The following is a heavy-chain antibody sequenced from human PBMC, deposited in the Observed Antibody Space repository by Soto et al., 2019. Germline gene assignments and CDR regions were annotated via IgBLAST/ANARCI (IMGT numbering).Heavy chain of an antibody. CDR3: ARGRGGGNGYGSNWFDP. J-gene: IGHJ5*02. D-gene: IGHD5-18*01. CDR2: ISSGGGST. CDR1: GFIFSDYY. V-gene: IGHV3-11*01. Sequence: ESGGGLVKPGGSLRLSCAASGFIFSDYYMNWIRRAPGKGLEWVSYISSGGGSTYYADSVKGRFTISRDNAKNSLYLQMNSLRADDTAVYYCARGRGGGNGYGSNWFDPWGQGTLVTVSS.